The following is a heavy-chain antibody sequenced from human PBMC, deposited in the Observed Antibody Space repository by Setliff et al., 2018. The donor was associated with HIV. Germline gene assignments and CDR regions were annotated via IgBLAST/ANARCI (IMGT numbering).Heavy chain of an antibody. D-gene: IGHD3-10*01. Sequence: ASVKVSCKASGYNFINNDINWVRQATGQGLEWMGWMNPNSGNSGYAQKFQCRVTMTRITSFSTAYMELSNLTSEDTAIYYCARKHKVSLGRGIVVLWGFDPWGQGTLVTVSS. V-gene: IGHV1-8*02. CDR2: MNPNSGNS. J-gene: IGHJ5*02. CDR1: GYNFINND. CDR3: ARKHKVSLGRGIVVLWGFDP.